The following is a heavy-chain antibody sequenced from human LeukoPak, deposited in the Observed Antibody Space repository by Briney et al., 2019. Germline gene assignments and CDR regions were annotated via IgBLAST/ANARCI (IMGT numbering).Heavy chain of an antibody. J-gene: IGHJ4*02. V-gene: IGHV1-69*04. CDR1: GYTFTSYG. D-gene: IGHD2-15*01. CDR2: IIPSLDVA. CDR3: ARDHCSPGTCLGGH. Sequence: ASVKVSCKASGYTFTSYGISWVRQAPGQGLEWIGRIIPSLDVANYAQKFQGRVTLSVDRDTATTYMEVTSLRSEDTAIYYCARDHCSPGTCLGGHWGQGTLVTVSS.